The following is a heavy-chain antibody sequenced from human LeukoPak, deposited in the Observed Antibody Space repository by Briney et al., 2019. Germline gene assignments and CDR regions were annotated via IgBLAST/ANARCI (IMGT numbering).Heavy chain of an antibody. CDR3: ARDQRDGYMGY. CDR1: GFTFNTYW. D-gene: IGHD5-24*01. CDR2: IYSGGST. Sequence: GGSLRLSCTASGFTFNTYWMHWVRQVPGKGLAWVSVIYSGGSTYYADSVKGRFTISRDNSKNTLYLQMNSLRAEDTAVYYCARDQRDGYMGYWGQGTLVTVSS. J-gene: IGHJ4*02. V-gene: IGHV3-53*01.